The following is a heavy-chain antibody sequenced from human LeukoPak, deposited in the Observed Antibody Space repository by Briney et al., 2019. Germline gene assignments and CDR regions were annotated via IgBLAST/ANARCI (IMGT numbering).Heavy chain of an antibody. CDR3: ASDQNGSYYEVRFDS. Sequence: PGGSLRLSCTASGFTVSSNYMSWVRQAPGKGLEWVSVIYSGGSTYYADSVKDRFTISRDNSKNTLYLQMNSLRAEDTAVYYCASDQNGSYYEVRFDSWGQGTLVTVSS. CDR1: GFTVSSNY. V-gene: IGHV3-53*01. D-gene: IGHD1-26*01. J-gene: IGHJ4*02. CDR2: IYSGGST.